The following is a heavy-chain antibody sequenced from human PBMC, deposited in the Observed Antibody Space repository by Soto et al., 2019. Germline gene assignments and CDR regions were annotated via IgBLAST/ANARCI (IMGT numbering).Heavy chain of an antibody. D-gene: IGHD5-12*01. J-gene: IGHJ1*01. Sequence: GGTLSRSCAASGFTFSTYDMNWVSQAPGKGLKWVSSISSCGRFLYYADSVKGRFTISRDNAKNSLYLQMNSLRAQDTAVYYCARGAPGRDGYNLDFQHWGQGTLDTVSS. V-gene: IGHV3-21*04. CDR3: ARGAPGRDGYNLDFQH. CDR1: GFTFSTYD. CDR2: ISSCGRFL.